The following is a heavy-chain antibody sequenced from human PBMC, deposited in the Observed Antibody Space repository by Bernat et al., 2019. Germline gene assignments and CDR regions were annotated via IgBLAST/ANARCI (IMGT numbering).Heavy chain of an antibody. J-gene: IGHJ4*02. CDR3: ARDPSGSYSLDY. D-gene: IGHD3-10*01. V-gene: IGHV3-33*01. Sequence: QVQLVESGGGVVQPGRSLRLSCAASGFTFSSYGMHWVRQAPGKGLEWVAVIWYDGSNKYYADSVKGRFTISRDNSKNTLYLQMNSLRAEDTAVYYCARDPSGSYSLDYWGQGTLVTVSS. CDR1: GFTFSSYG. CDR2: IWYDGSNK.